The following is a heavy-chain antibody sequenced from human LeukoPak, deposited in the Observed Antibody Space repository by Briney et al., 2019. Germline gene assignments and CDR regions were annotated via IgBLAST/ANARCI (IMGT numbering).Heavy chain of an antibody. Sequence: PGRSLRLSCAAAGWTFSSYEMNWVRQAPGKGMEWISYISSSGTTIYYADSVKGRFTISRDNAKNSLYLQMNSLRAEDTAVYYCARSYSSTWYLYYFDYWGQGTLVTVSS. J-gene: IGHJ4*02. D-gene: IGHD6-13*01. CDR1: GWTFSSYE. CDR3: ARSYSSTWYLYYFDY. CDR2: ISSSGTTI. V-gene: IGHV3-48*03.